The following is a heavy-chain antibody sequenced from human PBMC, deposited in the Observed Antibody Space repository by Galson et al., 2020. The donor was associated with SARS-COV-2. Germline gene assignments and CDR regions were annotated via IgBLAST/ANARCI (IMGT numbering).Heavy chain of an antibody. J-gene: IGHJ5*02. CDR1: GGSFSGYY. CDR2: INHSGST. Sequence: SQTLSLTCAVYGGSFSGYYWSWIRQPPGKGLEWIGEINHSGSTNYNPSLKSRVTISVDTSKNQFSLKLSSVTAADTAVYYCARRGGTRRDSSTRYRGAGNWFDPWGQGTLVTVSS. D-gene: IGHD6-13*01. V-gene: IGHV4-34*01. CDR3: ARRGGTRRDSSTRYRGAGNWFDP.